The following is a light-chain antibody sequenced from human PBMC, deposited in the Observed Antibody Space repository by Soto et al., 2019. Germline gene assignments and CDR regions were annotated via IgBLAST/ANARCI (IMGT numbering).Light chain of an antibody. CDR3: QQLNSYLRT. CDR2: AAS. J-gene: IGKJ2*01. CDR1: QGIGSY. Sequence: DIQLTQSPSFLSASVGDRVTITCRASQGIGSYLAWYQQRPGKAPKLLIYAASTLQSGVPSRFSGSGSGTEFTLTISSLQPEDFATFYCQQLNSYLRTFGQGTKLEIK. V-gene: IGKV1-9*01.